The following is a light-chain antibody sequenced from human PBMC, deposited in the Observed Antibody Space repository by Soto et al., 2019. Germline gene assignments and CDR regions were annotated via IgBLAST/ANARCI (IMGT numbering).Light chain of an antibody. CDR1: QSVGSY. Sequence: EIVLTQSPATLSLSPGERATLSCRASQSVGSYLAWYQQKPGQAPRLLIYDASNRATGIPARFSGSGSGTDFTLTISSLEPDDFAVYHCQQRSNWPPNTFGQGTRLEIK. CDR2: DAS. J-gene: IGKJ5*01. V-gene: IGKV3-11*01. CDR3: QQRSNWPPNT.